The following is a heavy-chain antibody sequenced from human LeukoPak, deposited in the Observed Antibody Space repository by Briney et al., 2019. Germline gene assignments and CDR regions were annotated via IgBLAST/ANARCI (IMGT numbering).Heavy chain of an antibody. D-gene: IGHD1-26*01. CDR3: ARVRLVGATTTIFDY. CDR1: GYTFTSYG. J-gene: IGHJ4*02. Sequence: GASVKVSCKASGYTFTSYGISWVRQAPGQGLEWMGWISAYNGNTNYAQKLQGRVTMTADTSTSTAYMELRSLRSDDTAVYYCARVRLVGATTTIFDYWGQGTLVTVSS. V-gene: IGHV1-18*01. CDR2: ISAYNGNT.